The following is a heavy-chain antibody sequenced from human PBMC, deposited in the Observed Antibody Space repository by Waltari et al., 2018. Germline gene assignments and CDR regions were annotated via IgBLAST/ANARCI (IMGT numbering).Heavy chain of an antibody. CDR2: IYSGGST. J-gene: IGHJ4*02. V-gene: IGHV3-53*01. CDR1: GFPVRINY. CDR3: ARTPRHALVHFDY. Sequence: EVQLVESGGGLIQPGGSLRLSCAASGFPVRINYMSCVRQAPGKGLEWVSVIYSGGSTYYADSVKGRFTISRDNSKNTLYLQMNSLRAEDTAVYYCARTPRHALVHFDYWGQGTLVTVSS.